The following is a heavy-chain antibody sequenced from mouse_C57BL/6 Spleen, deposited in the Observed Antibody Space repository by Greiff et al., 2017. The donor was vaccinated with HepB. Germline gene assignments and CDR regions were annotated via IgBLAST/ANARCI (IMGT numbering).Heavy chain of an antibody. V-gene: IGHV5-6*01. J-gene: IGHJ1*03. Sequence: EVKLVESGGDLVKPGGSLKLSCAASGFTFSSYGMSWVRQTPDKRLEWVATISSGGSYTYYPDSVKGRFTISRDNAKNTLYLQMSSLKSEDTAMYYWARGLYYYGSGYFDVWGTGTTVTVSS. CDR1: GFTFSSYG. CDR3: ARGLYYYGSGYFDV. CDR2: ISSGGSYT. D-gene: IGHD1-1*01.